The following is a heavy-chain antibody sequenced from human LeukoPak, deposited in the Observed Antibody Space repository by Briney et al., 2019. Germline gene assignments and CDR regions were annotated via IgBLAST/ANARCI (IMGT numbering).Heavy chain of an antibody. J-gene: IGHJ3*02. CDR3: ARGRVRRDAFDI. CDR2: MNPNSGNT. Sequence: ASVKVSCKASGYTFTSYDINWVRQATGQGLEWMGWMNPNSGNTGYAQKFQGRVTITRNTSISTAYMELSSLRSDDTAVYYCARGRVRRDAFDIWGQGTMVTVSS. CDR1: GYTFTSYD. D-gene: IGHD5/OR15-5a*01. V-gene: IGHV1-8*03.